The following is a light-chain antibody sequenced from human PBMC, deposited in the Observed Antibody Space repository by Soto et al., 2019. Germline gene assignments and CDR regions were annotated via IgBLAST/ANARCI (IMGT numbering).Light chain of an antibody. Sequence: QSALTQPASVSGSPGQSITISCTGTSSDVGGYNYVSWYQQYPGRVPKLLIYKVSDRPSGISNRFSGSKSGNTASLTISGLQAEDEADYYCCSYVGSRTYVFGPGTKVTVL. V-gene: IGLV2-14*01. CDR3: CSYVGSRTYV. CDR2: KVS. J-gene: IGLJ1*01. CDR1: SSDVGGYNY.